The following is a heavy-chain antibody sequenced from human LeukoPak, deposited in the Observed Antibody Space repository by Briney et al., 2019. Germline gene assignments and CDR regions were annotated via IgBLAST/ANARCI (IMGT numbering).Heavy chain of an antibody. CDR2: ISAYNGNT. Sequence: ASVKDSCKASGYTFTSYGISWVRQAPGQGLEWMGWISAYNGNTNYAQKLQGRVTMTTDTSTSTAYMELRSLRSDDTAVYYCARDSFGIVVVPAAIRGWFDPWGQGTLVTVSS. CDR3: ARDSFGIVVVPAAIRGWFDP. CDR1: GYTFTSYG. J-gene: IGHJ5*02. V-gene: IGHV1-18*01. D-gene: IGHD2-2*02.